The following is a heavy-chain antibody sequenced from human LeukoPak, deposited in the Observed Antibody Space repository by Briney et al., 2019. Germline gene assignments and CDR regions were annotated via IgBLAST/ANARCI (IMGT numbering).Heavy chain of an antibody. CDR3: ARSRSHGSSGFDY. CDR2: IYHSGST. J-gene: IGHJ4*02. Sequence: SETLSLTCAVSGYSISSGYYWGWIRQPPGKGLEWIGSIYHSGSTYYNPSLKSRVTISVDTSKNQFSLKLSSVTAADTAVYYCARSRSHGSSGFDYWGQGTLVTVSS. V-gene: IGHV4-38-2*01. D-gene: IGHD3-22*01. CDR1: GYSISSGYY.